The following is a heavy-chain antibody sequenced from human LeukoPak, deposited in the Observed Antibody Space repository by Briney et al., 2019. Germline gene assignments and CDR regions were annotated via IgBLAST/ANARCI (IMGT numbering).Heavy chain of an antibody. CDR3: ARALWFGELFYGMDV. Sequence: GASVKVSCKPSGYTFTSYYMHWVRQAPGQGLEWMGIINPSGGSTSYAQKFQGRVTMTRDTSTSTVYMELSSLRSEDTAVYYCARALWFGELFYGMDVWGQGTTVTVSS. J-gene: IGHJ6*02. CDR1: GYTFTSYY. V-gene: IGHV1-46*01. CDR2: INPSGGST. D-gene: IGHD3-10*01.